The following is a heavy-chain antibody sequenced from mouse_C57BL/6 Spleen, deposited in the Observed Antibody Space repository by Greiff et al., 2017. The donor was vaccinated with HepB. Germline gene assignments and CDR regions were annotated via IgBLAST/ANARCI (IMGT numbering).Heavy chain of an antibody. Sequence: DVMLVESGGGLVKPGGSLKLSCAASGFTFSSYAMSWVRQTPEKRLEWVATISDGGSYTYYPDNVKGRFTISRDNAKNNLYLQMSHLKSEDTAMYYGAREGAYSNPYYLDYWGQGTTLTVSS. CDR3: AREGAYSNPYYLDY. D-gene: IGHD2-5*01. CDR1: GFTFSSYA. J-gene: IGHJ2*01. CDR2: ISDGGSYT. V-gene: IGHV5-4*01.